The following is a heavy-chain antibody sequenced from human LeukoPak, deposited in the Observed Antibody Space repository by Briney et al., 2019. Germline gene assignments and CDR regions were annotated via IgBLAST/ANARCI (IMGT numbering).Heavy chain of an antibody. V-gene: IGHV4-59*12. CDR1: GGSISSYY. D-gene: IGHD4-23*01. CDR2: IYYSGST. CDR3: VREVADYGGYYYYHYMDV. J-gene: IGHJ6*03. Sequence: SETLSLTCTVSGGSISSYYWSWIRQPPGKGLEWIGYIYYSGSTNYNPSLKSRVTISVDTSKNQFSLKLSSVTAADTAMYYCVREVADYGGYYYYHYMDVGGKGTTVTISS.